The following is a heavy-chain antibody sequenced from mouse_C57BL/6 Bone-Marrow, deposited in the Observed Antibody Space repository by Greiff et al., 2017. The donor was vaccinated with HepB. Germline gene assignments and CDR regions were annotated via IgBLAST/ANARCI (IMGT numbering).Heavy chain of an antibody. CDR2: ISYSGST. J-gene: IGHJ1*03. CDR1: GYSITSDY. Sequence: EVKLQESGPGLAKPSQTLSLTCSVTGYSITSDYWNWIRKFPGNKLEYMGYISYSGSTYYNPSLKSRISITRDTSKNQYYLQLNSVTTEDTATYYCARFGYYYYGSSRYWYFDVWGTGTTVTVSS. V-gene: IGHV3-8*01. CDR3: ARFGYYYYGSSRYWYFDV. D-gene: IGHD1-1*01.